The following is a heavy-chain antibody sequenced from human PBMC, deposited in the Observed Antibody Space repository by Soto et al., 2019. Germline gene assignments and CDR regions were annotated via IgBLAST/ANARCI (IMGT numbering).Heavy chain of an antibody. CDR3: ARGRGGTYDAFDI. J-gene: IGHJ3*02. CDR1: SGSIGTYF. CDR2: IYYSGTT. D-gene: IGHD1-26*01. Sequence: QVQLRESGPGLVKPSETLSLTCTVSSGSIGTYFWSWIRQPPGKGLEWIGYIYYSGTTNYNPSLKSRVTIFLDTSKTQFSLRLSSVTAADTAVYYCARGRGGTYDAFDIWGQGTRVTVSS. V-gene: IGHV4-59*01.